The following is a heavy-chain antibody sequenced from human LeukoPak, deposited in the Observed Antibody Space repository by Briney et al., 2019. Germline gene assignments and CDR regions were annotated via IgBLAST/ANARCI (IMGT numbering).Heavy chain of an antibody. CDR2: ISSSSSTI. V-gene: IGHV3-48*01. Sequence: GGSLRLSCTVSGLTFRTHSMNWVRQAPGKGLEWVSYISSSSSTIYYADSVKGRFTISRDNAKNSLYLQMNSLRAEDTAVYYCARDDYDYVWGSYRYFDYWGQGTLVTVSS. CDR3: ARDDYDYVWGSYRYFDY. D-gene: IGHD3-16*02. CDR1: GLTFRTHS. J-gene: IGHJ4*02.